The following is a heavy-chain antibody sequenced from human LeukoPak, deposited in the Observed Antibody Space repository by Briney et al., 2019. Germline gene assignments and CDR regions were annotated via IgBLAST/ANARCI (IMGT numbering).Heavy chain of an antibody. Sequence: ASVKVSCKVSGYTLTELSMHWVRQTPGKGLEWMGGFDPEDGETIYAQKFQGRVTMTEDTSTGTAYMELSSLRSEDTAVYYCARDHTRGSGYLDYWGQGTLVTVSS. CDR3: ARDHTRGSGYLDY. CDR2: FDPEDGET. D-gene: IGHD2-15*01. CDR1: GYTLTELS. J-gene: IGHJ4*02. V-gene: IGHV1-24*01.